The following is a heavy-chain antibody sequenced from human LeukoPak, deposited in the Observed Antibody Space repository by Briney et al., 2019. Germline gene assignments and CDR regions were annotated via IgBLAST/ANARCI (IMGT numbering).Heavy chain of an antibody. Sequence: ASETLSLTCAVYGGSFSGYYWSWIRQPPGKGLEWIGEINHSGSTNYNPSLKSRVTISVDTSKNQFSLQLSSVTAADTAVYYCARQTVSYYFDYWGQGTLVTVSS. J-gene: IGHJ4*02. CDR3: ARQTVSYYFDY. CDR2: INHSGST. CDR1: GGSFSGYY. V-gene: IGHV4-34*01.